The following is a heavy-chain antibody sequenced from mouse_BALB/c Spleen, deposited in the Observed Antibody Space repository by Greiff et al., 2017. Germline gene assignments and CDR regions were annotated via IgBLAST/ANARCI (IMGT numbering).Heavy chain of an antibody. CDR3: TYGNYVAY. D-gene: IGHD2-1*01. Sequence: EVKVEESGGGLVQPGGSMKLSCVASGFTFSSYWMSWVRQSPEKGLEWVAEIRLKSDNYATHYAESVKGKFTISRDDSKSRLYLQMNSLRAEDTGIYYCTYGNYVAYWGQGTLVTVSA. J-gene: IGHJ3*01. CDR2: IRLKSDNYAT. V-gene: IGHV6-6*02. CDR1: GFTFSSYW.